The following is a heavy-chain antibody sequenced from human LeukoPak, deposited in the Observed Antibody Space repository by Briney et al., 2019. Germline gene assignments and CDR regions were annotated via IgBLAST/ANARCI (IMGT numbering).Heavy chain of an antibody. CDR3: ARDLPVGPHWFYGMDV. V-gene: IGHV4-61*02. D-gene: IGHD3-9*01. Sequence: SQTLSLTCTVSGGSISSGDYYWSWIRQPPGKGLEWIGRIYTSGSTNYNPSLKSRVTMSVDTSKNQFSLKLSSVTAADTAVYYCARDLPVGPHWFYGMDVWGQGTTVTVSS. J-gene: IGHJ6*02. CDR2: IYTSGST. CDR1: GGSISSGDYY.